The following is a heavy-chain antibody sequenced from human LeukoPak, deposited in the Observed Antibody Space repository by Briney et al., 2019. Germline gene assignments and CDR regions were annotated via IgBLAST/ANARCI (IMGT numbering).Heavy chain of an antibody. CDR2: IIPIFGTA. Sequence: SVKVSCKASGYTFTGYYMHWVRQAPGQGLEWMGGIIPIFGTANYAQEFQGRVTITADKSTSTAYMDLRSLRSDDTAVYYCATSLTSYYFDISGYFHYWGQGTLVTVSS. CDR1: GYTFTGYY. D-gene: IGHD3-22*01. J-gene: IGHJ4*02. V-gene: IGHV1-69*06. CDR3: ATSLTSYYFDISGYFHY.